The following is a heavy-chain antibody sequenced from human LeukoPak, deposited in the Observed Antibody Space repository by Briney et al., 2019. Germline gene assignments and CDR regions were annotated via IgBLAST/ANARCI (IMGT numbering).Heavy chain of an antibody. J-gene: IGHJ6*03. V-gene: IGHV3-7*01. CDR2: IKQDGSEK. CDR1: GFTVSSNY. Sequence: GGSLRLSCAASGFTVSSNYMSWVRQAPGKGLEWVANIKQDGSEKYYGDSVKGRFTISRDNAKNSLYLQMNSLRAEDTAVYYCARGGVGWTYYYYYYMDVWGKGTTVTVSS. D-gene: IGHD3-10*01. CDR3: ARGGVGWTYYYYYYMDV.